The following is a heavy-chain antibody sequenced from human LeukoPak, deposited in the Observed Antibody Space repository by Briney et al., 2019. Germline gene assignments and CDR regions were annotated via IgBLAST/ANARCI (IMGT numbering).Heavy chain of an antibody. D-gene: IGHD4-23*01. CDR2: IIPIFGTA. Sequence: GSSVKASCKASGGTFSSYAISWVRQAPGQGLEWMGGIIPIFGTANYAQKFQGRVTITTDESTSTAYMELSSLRSEDTAVYYCASRGGGNPGWDYYYYMDVWGKGTTVTVSS. J-gene: IGHJ6*03. CDR1: GGTFSSYA. CDR3: ASRGGGNPGWDYYYYMDV. V-gene: IGHV1-69*05.